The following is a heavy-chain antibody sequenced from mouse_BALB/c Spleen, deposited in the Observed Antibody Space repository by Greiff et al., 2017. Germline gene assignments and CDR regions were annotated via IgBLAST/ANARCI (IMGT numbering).Heavy chain of an antibody. CDR3: ARGTGTGAMDY. CDR1: GYSITSDYA. J-gene: IGHJ4*01. Sequence: EVQLQESGPGLVKPSQSLSLTCTVTGYSITSDYAWNWIRQFPGNKLEWMGYISYSGSTSYNPSLKSRISITRDTSKNQFFLQLNSVTTEDTATYYCARGTGTGAMDYWGQGTSVTVSS. CDR2: ISYSGST. D-gene: IGHD4-1*01. V-gene: IGHV3-2*02.